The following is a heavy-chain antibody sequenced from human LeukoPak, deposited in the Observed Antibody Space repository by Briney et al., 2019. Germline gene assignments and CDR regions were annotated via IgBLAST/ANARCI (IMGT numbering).Heavy chain of an antibody. CDR1: GGSISSYY. Sequence: PSETLSLTCTVSGGSISSYYWSWIRQPPGKGLEWIGYIYYSGSTNYNPSLKSRVTISVDTSKNQFSLKLSSVTAADTAVYYCARDSLSYSSSSPHHDAFDIWGQGTMVTVSS. J-gene: IGHJ3*02. CDR2: IYYSGST. D-gene: IGHD6-6*01. CDR3: ARDSLSYSSSSPHHDAFDI. V-gene: IGHV4-59*01.